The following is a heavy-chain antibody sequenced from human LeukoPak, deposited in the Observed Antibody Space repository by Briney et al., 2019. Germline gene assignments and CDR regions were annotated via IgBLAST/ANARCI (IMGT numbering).Heavy chain of an antibody. Sequence: GGSLRLSCAASGFTFSSYGMHWVRQAPGKGLEWVAFIRYDGSNKYYADSVKGRFTISRDNSKNTLYLQMNSLRAEDTAVYYCAKVVGVANHYYYYYMDVWGKGTTVTVSS. J-gene: IGHJ6*03. CDR3: AKVVGVANHYYYYYMDV. CDR1: GFTFSSYG. V-gene: IGHV3-30*02. CDR2: IRYDGSNK. D-gene: IGHD3-3*01.